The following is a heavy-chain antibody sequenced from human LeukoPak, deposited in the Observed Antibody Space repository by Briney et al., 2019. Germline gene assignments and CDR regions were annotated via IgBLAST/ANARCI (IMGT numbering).Heavy chain of an antibody. Sequence: GGSLRLSCAASGFTFSSYAMSWVRQAPGKGLEWLSAISGSGVSTYYADSVKGRFTISRDKSKNTLYLQMNSLRAEDTAVYYCAKDGGGWYSSGWYYFDYWGQGTLVTVSS. CDR1: GFTFSSYA. V-gene: IGHV3-23*01. J-gene: IGHJ4*02. D-gene: IGHD6-19*01. CDR3: AKDGGGWYSSGWYYFDY. CDR2: ISGSGVST.